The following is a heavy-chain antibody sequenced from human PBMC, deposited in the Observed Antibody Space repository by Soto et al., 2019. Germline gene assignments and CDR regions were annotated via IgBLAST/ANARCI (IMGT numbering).Heavy chain of an antibody. CDR1: GGTFSSYA. V-gene: IGHV1-69*01. Sequence: QVQLVQSGAEVKKPGSSVKVSCKASGGTFSSYAISWVRQAPGQGLEWMGGIIPIFGTANYAQKFQGRVTITADESTSTAYRELGSLRSEDKAVYYWGRGIVVVVPAAIGGYNWFDPWGQGTLVTVSS. D-gene: IGHD2-2*02. CDR2: IIPIFGTA. J-gene: IGHJ5*02. CDR3: GRGIVVVVPAAIGGYNWFDP.